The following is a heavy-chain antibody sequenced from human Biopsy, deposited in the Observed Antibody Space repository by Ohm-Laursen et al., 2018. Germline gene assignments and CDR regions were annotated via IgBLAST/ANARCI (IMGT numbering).Heavy chain of an antibody. J-gene: IGHJ4*02. V-gene: IGHV1-69*01. CDR1: GGSFNSLD. CDR3: ARRRGADFDY. Sequence: SSVKVSCKASGGSFNSLDLSWVRQAPGQGLEWLGGIIPFSGTINYAQAFRGRVAITADESTSTVYLDLSSLRSEDPATYYCARRRGADFDYWGQGTLVTVSS. D-gene: IGHD3-16*01. CDR2: IIPFSGTI.